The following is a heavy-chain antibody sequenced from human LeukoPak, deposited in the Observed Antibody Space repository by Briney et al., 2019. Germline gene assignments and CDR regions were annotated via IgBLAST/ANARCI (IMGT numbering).Heavy chain of an antibody. CDR2: ISSSSSYI. CDR1: GFTFSSYS. J-gene: IGHJ6*03. CDR3: ARDKDYDFWSGYQGYYYYMDV. V-gene: IGHV3-21*01. Sequence: GGSLRLSCAASGFTFSSYSMNWVRQAPGKGLEWVSSISSSSSYIYYADSVKGRFTISRDNAKNSLYLQMNSLRAEDTAVYYCARDKDYDFWSGYQGYYYYMDVWGKGTTVTVSS. D-gene: IGHD3-3*01.